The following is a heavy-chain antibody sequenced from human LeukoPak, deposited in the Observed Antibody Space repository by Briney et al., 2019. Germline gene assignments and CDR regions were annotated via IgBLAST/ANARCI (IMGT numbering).Heavy chain of an antibody. V-gene: IGHV3-23*01. D-gene: IGHD2-2*01. CDR1: GFTFSSYA. J-gene: IGHJ6*03. CDR3: AKALTKATDNMDV. Sequence: GGSLRLSCAASGFTFSSYAMSWVRQAPGKGLEWVSAISGSGGRTYYADSVKGRFTISRDNSKNTLYLQMNSLRAEDTAVYYCAKALTKATDNMDVWGKGTTFTVSS. CDR2: ISGSGGRT.